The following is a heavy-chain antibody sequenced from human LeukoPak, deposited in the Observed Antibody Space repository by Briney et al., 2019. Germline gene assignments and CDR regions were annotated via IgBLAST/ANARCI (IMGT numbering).Heavy chain of an antibody. V-gene: IGHV3-33*01. Sequence: GGSLRLSCAASGFTFSSYGMPWVRQAPGKGLEWVAVIWYDGSNKYYADSVKGRFTISRDNSKNTLYLQMNSLRAEDTAVYYCARVIAGYSFLDYWGQGTLVTVSS. CDR2: IWYDGSNK. CDR3: ARVIAGYSFLDY. D-gene: IGHD6-13*01. CDR1: GFTFSSYG. J-gene: IGHJ4*02.